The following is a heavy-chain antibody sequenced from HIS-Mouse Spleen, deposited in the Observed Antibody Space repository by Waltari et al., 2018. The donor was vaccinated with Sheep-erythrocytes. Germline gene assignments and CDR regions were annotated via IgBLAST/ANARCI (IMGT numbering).Heavy chain of an antibody. CDR3: AKATVAYYFDY. CDR2: ISYDGSNK. V-gene: IGHV3-30*18. D-gene: IGHD4-4*01. Sequence: GGVVQPGRSLRLSCAASGFTFSSYGMHWVRQAPGKGLEWVAVISYDGSNKYYADSVKGRFTISRDNSKNTLYLQMNSLRAEDTAVYYCAKATVAYYFDYWGQGTLVTVSS. CDR1: GFTFSSYG. J-gene: IGHJ4*02.